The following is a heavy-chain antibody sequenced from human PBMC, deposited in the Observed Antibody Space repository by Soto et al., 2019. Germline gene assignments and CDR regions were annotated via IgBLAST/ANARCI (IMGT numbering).Heavy chain of an antibody. D-gene: IGHD3-9*01. CDR1: GGSISSYY. J-gene: IGHJ4*02. CDR2: IYYSGST. V-gene: IGHV4-59*01. Sequence: SETLSLTCTVSGGSISSYYWSWIRQPPGKGLEWIGYIYYSGSTNYNPSLKSRVTISVDTSKNQFSLKLSSVTAADTAVYYCAGYDILTGYLLDYWGQGTLVTVSS. CDR3: AGYDILTGYLLDY.